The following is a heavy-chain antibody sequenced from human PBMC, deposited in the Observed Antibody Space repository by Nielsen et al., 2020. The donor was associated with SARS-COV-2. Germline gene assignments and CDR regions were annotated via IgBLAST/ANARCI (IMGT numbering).Heavy chain of an antibody. Sequence: GESLKISCAASGFTFSSYGMHWVRQAPGKGLEWVAVIWYDGSNKYYADSVKGRFTISRDNSKNTLYLQMNSLRAEDTAVYYCARDWHGDYAGDAFDIWGQGTMVTVSS. D-gene: IGHD4-17*01. V-gene: IGHV3-33*01. CDR1: GFTFSSYG. CDR2: IWYDGSNK. J-gene: IGHJ3*02. CDR3: ARDWHGDYAGDAFDI.